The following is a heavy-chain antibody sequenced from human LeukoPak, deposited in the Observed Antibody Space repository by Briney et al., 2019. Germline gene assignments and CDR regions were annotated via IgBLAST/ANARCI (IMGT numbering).Heavy chain of an antibody. D-gene: IGHD6-19*01. V-gene: IGHV3-23*01. CDR2: ISGSGTST. Sequence: PGGSLRLSCEASGFTFRNYAISWVRQGPGKGLEWVSNISGSGTSTYYADSVKGRFTISRDNSKNTLYLQMNSLRAEDTAVYYCAKDSWYSSGWYIDYWGQGTLVTVSS. CDR3: AKDSWYSSGWYIDY. CDR1: GFTFRNYA. J-gene: IGHJ4*02.